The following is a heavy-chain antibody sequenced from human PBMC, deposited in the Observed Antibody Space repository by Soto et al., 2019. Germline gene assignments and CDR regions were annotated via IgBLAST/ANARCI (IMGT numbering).Heavy chain of an antibody. V-gene: IGHV1-69*06. CDR3: ARAFHSSSSTYYYSGMDV. CDR1: GGTFSSYA. J-gene: IGHJ6*02. CDR2: IIPIFGTA. Sequence: QVQLVQSGAEVKKPGSSVKVSCKASGGTFSSYAISWVRQAPGQGLEWMGGIIPIFGTANYAQKFQGRVTITADKSPSTAYMGLRSLRSEDTAVYYCARAFHSSSSTYYYSGMDVWGQGTTVTVSS. D-gene: IGHD6-6*01.